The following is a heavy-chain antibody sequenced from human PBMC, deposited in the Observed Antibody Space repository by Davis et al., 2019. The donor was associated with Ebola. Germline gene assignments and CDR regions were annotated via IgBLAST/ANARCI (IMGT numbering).Heavy chain of an antibody. D-gene: IGHD6-6*01. CDR2: IYPGDSDT. Sequence: GESLKISCKSSGYSFTTYWIGWMRQMPGKGLEWMGIIYPGDSDTRYSPSFQGQVTISVDKSISTAYLQWSSLKASDTAMYYCARGSSPPGNWFDPWGQGTLVTVSS. J-gene: IGHJ5*02. V-gene: IGHV5-51*01. CDR3: ARGSSPPGNWFDP. CDR1: GYSFTTYW.